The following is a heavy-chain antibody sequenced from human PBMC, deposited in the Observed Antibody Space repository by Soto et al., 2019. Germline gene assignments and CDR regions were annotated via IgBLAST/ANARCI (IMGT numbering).Heavy chain of an antibody. V-gene: IGHV4-34*01. CDR2: INHSGST. J-gene: IGHJ3*02. CDR1: GGCFSGYY. Sequence: SETLSLTCAVYGGCFSGYYWSWIRQPPGKGLKWIGEINHSGSTNYNPSLKSRVSISVDTSNSQFSLKLGFVTAADTAVYYCASYAVGATTTGRYDFDIWGQGTMVTVS. CDR3: ASYAVGATTTGRYDFDI. D-gene: IGHD1-26*01.